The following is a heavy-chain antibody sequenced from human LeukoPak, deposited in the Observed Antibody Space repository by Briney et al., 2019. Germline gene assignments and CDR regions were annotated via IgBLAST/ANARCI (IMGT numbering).Heavy chain of an antibody. CDR1: GGSFNGYY. D-gene: IGHD3-3*01. Sequence: PSETLSLTCAVYGGSFNGYYWSWIRQPPGKGLEWIGNIYYSGSTYYNPSLKSRVTISVHTSKNQFSLKLSSVTAADTAVYYCARADGFWSGYSDFDYWGQGTLVTVSS. V-gene: IGHV4-34*01. J-gene: IGHJ4*02. CDR3: ARADGFWSGYSDFDY. CDR2: IYYSGST.